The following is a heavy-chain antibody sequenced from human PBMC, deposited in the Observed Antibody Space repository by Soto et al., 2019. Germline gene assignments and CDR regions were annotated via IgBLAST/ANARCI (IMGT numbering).Heavy chain of an antibody. CDR1: GDSVSSNSAA. Sequence: PSQTLSLTCAISGDSVSSNSAAWNWIRQSPSRGLEWLGRTYYRSKWYNDYAVPVKSRITINPDTSKNQFSLQLNSVTPEDTAVYYCARVPITGSDWGVFDAFDIWGQGTMVTVSS. D-gene: IGHD1-20*01. CDR3: ARVPITGSDWGVFDAFDI. V-gene: IGHV6-1*01. J-gene: IGHJ3*02. CDR2: TYYRSKWYN.